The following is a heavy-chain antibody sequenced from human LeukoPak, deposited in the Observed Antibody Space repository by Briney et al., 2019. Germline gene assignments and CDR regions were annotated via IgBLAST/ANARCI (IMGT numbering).Heavy chain of an antibody. CDR2: IKPDGSEK. D-gene: IGHD3-10*01. Sequence: GGSLRLSCAASGFTYSSYWMSWVRQAPGKGLEWVANIKPDGSEKYYVDSVKGRFTISRGNARNALFLEMNSLRAEDTAVYYCARERMYSGSGSTFPYYDYWGQGTLVIVSS. V-gene: IGHV3-7*01. CDR3: ARERMYSGSGSTFPYYDY. CDR1: GFTYSSYW. J-gene: IGHJ4*02.